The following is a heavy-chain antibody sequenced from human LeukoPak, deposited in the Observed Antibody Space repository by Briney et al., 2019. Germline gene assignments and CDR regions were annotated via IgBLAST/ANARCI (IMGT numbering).Heavy chain of an antibody. CDR2: ISGSGGST. D-gene: IGHD3-10*01. V-gene: IGHV3-23*01. Sequence: GGSLRLSCAASGFTCSSYAMSWVRQAPGEGLEWVSAISGSGGSTYYADSVKGRFTISRDNSKNTLYLQMNSLRAEDTAVYYCARAKVRGVIIKSFDYWGQGTLVTVSS. CDR1: GFTCSSYA. CDR3: ARAKVRGVIIKSFDY. J-gene: IGHJ4*02.